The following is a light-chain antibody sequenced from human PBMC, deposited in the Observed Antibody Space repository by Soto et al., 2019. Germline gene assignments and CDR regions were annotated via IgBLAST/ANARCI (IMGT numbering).Light chain of an antibody. CDR2: EVS. J-gene: IGLJ1*01. V-gene: IGLV2-14*01. CDR3: SSYTSSSTPRV. CDR1: SSDVGGYNY. Sequence: QSVLTQPASVSGSPGQSITISCTGTSSDVGGYNYVSWYQQHPGKAPKLMIYEVSNRPSGVSNRFSGSKSGNTASLNISGLQAEDEADYYCSSYTSSSTPRVFGTGTKVTVL.